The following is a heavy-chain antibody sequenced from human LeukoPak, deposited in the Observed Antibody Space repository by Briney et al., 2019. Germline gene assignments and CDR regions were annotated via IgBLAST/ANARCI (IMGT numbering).Heavy chain of an antibody. CDR1: GGSISSYY. D-gene: IGHD3-10*01. V-gene: IGHV4-59*12. Sequence: PSETLSLTCTASGGSISSYYWSWIRQPPGKGLEWIGYIYYSGSTNYNPSLKSRVTMSVDTSKNQFSLKLSSVTAADTAVYYCARDFTMVRGARGLNWFDPWGQGTLVTVSS. J-gene: IGHJ5*02. CDR3: ARDFTMVRGARGLNWFDP. CDR2: IYYSGST.